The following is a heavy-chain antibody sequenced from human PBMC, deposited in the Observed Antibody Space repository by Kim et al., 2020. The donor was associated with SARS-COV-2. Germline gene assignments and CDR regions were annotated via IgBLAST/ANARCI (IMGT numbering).Heavy chain of an antibody. CDR3: AKVGGPAITTEGY. J-gene: IGHJ1*01. CDR2: ISYDGSNK. V-gene: IGHV3-30*18. CDR1: GFTFSSYG. Sequence: GGSLRLSCAASGFTFSSYGMHWVRQAPGKGLEWVAVISYDGSNKYYADSVKGRFTISRDNSKNTLYLQMNSLRAEDTAVYYCAKVGGPAITTEGYWGQGTLATVSA. D-gene: IGHD3-22*01.